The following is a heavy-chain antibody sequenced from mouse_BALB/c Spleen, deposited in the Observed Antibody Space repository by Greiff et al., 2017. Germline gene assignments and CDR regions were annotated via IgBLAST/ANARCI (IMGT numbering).Heavy chain of an antibody. V-gene: IGHV5-4*02. CDR2: ISDGGSYT. Sequence: EVKLMESGGGLVKPGGSLKLSCAASGFTFSDYYMYWVRQTPEKRLEWVATISDGGSYTYYPDSVKGRFTISRDNAKNNLYLQMSSLKSEDTAMYYCARDRDTSFAYWGKGLWSLSLQ. J-gene: IGHJ3*01. CDR3: ARDRDTSFAY. D-gene: IGHD3-1*01. CDR1: GFTFSDYY.